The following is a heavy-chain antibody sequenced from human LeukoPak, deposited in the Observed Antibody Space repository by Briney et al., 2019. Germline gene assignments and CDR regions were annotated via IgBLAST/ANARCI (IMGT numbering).Heavy chain of an antibody. CDR1: GGSFSGYY. J-gene: IGHJ4*02. Sequence: SETPSLTCAVYGGSFSGYYWSWIRQPPGKGLEWIGEINHSGSTNYNPSLKSRVTISVDTSKNQFSLKLSSVTAADTAVYYCARDRRYYDSSGYYYRLDYWGQGTLVTVSS. D-gene: IGHD3-22*01. CDR3: ARDRRYYDSSGYYYRLDY. V-gene: IGHV4-34*01. CDR2: INHSGST.